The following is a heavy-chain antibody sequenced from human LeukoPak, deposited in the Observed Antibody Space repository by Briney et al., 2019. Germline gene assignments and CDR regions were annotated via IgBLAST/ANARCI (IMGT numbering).Heavy chain of an antibody. J-gene: IGHJ6*03. Sequence: PSETLSLTCTVSGGSISSYYWSWIRQPPGKGLEWIGYIYYSGSTNYKPSLKSRVTISVDTSKNQFSLKLSSVTAADTAVYYCATSPMWFGELFGSYYMDVWGKGTTVTISS. CDR1: GGSISSYY. CDR3: ATSPMWFGELFGSYYMDV. CDR2: IYYSGST. D-gene: IGHD3-10*01. V-gene: IGHV4-59*12.